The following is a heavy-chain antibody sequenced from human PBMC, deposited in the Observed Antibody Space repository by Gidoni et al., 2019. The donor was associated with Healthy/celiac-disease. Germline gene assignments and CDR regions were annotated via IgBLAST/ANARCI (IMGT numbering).Heavy chain of an antibody. CDR3: AVPKEGSNYVAFYY. CDR2: IYSGGSA. Sequence: EVQLVESGGELVQPGGSLRLSCAASGFTVSSNYMSWVRQAPGKGLEWVSVIYSGGSAYYADSVKGRFTISRDNSKNTLFLEMNSLRAEDTAVYYCAVPKEGSNYVAFYYWGQGTLVTVSS. V-gene: IGHV3-66*01. CDR1: GFTVSSNY. D-gene: IGHD4-4*01. J-gene: IGHJ4*02.